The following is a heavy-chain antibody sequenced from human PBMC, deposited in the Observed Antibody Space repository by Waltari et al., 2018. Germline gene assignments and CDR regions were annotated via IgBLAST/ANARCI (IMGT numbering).Heavy chain of an antibody. CDR1: GFTFSSYW. J-gene: IGHJ4*02. CDR2: IKQDGSEK. CDR3: ARGVGDLLD. Sequence: EVQLVESGGGLVQPGGSLRLSCAASGFTFSSYWMSWVRQAPGKGLEWVDNIKQDGSEKHYVDSVKGRLTISRDNAKKSLYLQMNSLRAEDTAVYYCARGVGDLLDWGQGTLVTVSS. D-gene: IGHD2-15*01. V-gene: IGHV3-7*01.